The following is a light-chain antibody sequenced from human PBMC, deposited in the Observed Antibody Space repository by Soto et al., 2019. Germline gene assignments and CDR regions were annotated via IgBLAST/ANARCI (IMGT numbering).Light chain of an antibody. CDR3: AAWDDSLSGLYV. CDR1: NSNIGSNP. Sequence: QSVLTQPPSASGTPGQRVTISCSGSNSNIGSNPVNWFQQLPGTAPKLLIHSNNQRPSGVPDRFSASKSGTSASLAIIGLQSEDEADYYCAAWDDSLSGLYVFGTGTKVTVL. CDR2: SNN. V-gene: IGLV1-44*01. J-gene: IGLJ1*01.